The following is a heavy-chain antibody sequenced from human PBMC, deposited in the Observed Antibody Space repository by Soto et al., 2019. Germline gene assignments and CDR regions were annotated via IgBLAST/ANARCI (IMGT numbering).Heavy chain of an antibody. Sequence: QVTLKESGPVLVKPTETLTLTCTVSGFSLSDDEMGVSWIRQPPGMALEWLAHIFSGDEKSYNTSLKSRLTISRDTSKSQVVLTMTNMDPVDTATYYSARISCGGDCQIDYWGQGTLVTVSS. CDR1: GFSLSDDEMG. J-gene: IGHJ4*02. D-gene: IGHD2-21*02. CDR2: IFSGDEK. CDR3: ARISCGGDCQIDY. V-gene: IGHV2-26*01.